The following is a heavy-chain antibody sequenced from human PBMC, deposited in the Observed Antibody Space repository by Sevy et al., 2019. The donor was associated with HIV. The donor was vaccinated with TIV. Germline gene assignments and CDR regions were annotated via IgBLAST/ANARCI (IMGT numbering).Heavy chain of an antibody. J-gene: IGHJ4*02. CDR2: IYFTGNT. V-gene: IGHV4-59*01. Sequence: SETLSLTCSVSGGSISSSFWTWVRQSPGKGLEWIGNIYFTGNTHYSPSLKSRVTLSLDTSKSQWSLTLESVTATDTAMCFCAGDSTTRPRFLDYWGQGTLVTVSS. CDR3: AGDSTTRPRFLDY. CDR1: GGSISSSF. D-gene: IGHD1-1*01.